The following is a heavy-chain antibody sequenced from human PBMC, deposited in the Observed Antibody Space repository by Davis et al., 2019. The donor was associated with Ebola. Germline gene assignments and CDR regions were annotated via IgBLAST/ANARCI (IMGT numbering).Heavy chain of an antibody. CDR2: MNPNSGDT. D-gene: IGHD2-15*01. CDR3: ARSIFTATGYYYYYGMDV. CDR1: GYTFISYE. Sequence: AASVKVSCKASGYTFISYEVNWVRQAPGQGPEWMGWMNPNSGDTGYPQKFKGRVTMTRDTSTSTAYMELSSLRSEETAVYYCARSIFTATGYYYYYGMDVWGQGTTVTVSS. J-gene: IGHJ6*01. V-gene: IGHV1-8*01.